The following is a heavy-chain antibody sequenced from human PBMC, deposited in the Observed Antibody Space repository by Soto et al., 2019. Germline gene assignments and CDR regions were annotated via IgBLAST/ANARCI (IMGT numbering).Heavy chain of an antibody. J-gene: IGHJ3*02. CDR3: AGDRAGDAFDI. Sequence: QVQLVESGGGVVQPGRSLRLSCAASGFTFSSYGMHWVRQAPGKGLEWVAVISYDGSNKYYADSVKGRFTISRDNSKNTLYLQMNSLRAEDTAVYYCAGDRAGDAFDIWGKGTMVTVSS. CDR2: ISYDGSNK. V-gene: IGHV3-30*03. CDR1: GFTFSSYG.